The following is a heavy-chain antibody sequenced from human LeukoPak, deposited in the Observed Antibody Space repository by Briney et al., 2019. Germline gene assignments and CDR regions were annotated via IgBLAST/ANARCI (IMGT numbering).Heavy chain of an antibody. CDR3: ARRVDTASHFDY. D-gene: IGHD5-18*01. V-gene: IGHV1-2*02. J-gene: IGHJ4*02. CDR2: INPNSGGT. CDR1: GYTFTGYY. Sequence: ASVKVSCKASGYTFTGYYMHWVRQAPGQGLEWMGWINPNSGGTNYAQKFQGRVTMTRDTSISTAYLQWSSLKASDTAMYYCARRVDTASHFDYWGQGTLVTVSS.